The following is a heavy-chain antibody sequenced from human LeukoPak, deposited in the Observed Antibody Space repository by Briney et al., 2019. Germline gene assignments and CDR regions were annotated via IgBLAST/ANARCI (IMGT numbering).Heavy chain of an antibody. V-gene: IGHV3-33*01. D-gene: IGHD3-10*01. J-gene: IGHJ4*02. CDR2: IWYDGSNK. Sequence: QTGGSLRLSCAASGFTFSSYGMHWVRQAPGKGLEWVAVIWYDGSNKYYADSVKGRFTISRDNSKNTLYLQMNSLRAEDTAVYYCARLRITMVRGVIITFYSDYWGQGTLVTVSS. CDR3: ARLRITMVRGVIITFYSDY. CDR1: GFTFSSYG.